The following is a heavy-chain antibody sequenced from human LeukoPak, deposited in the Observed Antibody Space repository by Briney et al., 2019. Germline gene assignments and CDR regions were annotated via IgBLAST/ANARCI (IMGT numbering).Heavy chain of an antibody. D-gene: IGHD1-26*01. CDR1: NYSISIGYY. V-gene: IGHV4-38-2*01. Sequence: PSETLSLTCAVANYSISIGYYWGWVGQPPGKGLEWIGRIYTTGTTHYNPSLKSRVTMSVDTSTNQFSLNLRSMTAADTAVYYCGRQGYTASYYFLDYWSQGTLVTVS. CDR3: GRQGYTASYYFLDY. CDR2: IYTTGTT. J-gene: IGHJ4*02.